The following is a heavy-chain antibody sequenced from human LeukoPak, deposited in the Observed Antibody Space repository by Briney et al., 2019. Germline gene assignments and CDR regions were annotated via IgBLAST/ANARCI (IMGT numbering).Heavy chain of an antibody. CDR1: GFIFSDYW. D-gene: IGHD1-7*01. J-gene: IGHJ4*02. V-gene: IGHV3-7*01. CDR2: IKQDGGEK. Sequence: GGSLRLSSAASGFIFSDYWMTWVRQAPGKGLEWVAHIKQDGGEKYFVDSVKGRFTISRDNAKNLVYLQMSSLRAEDTAVYYCARGWNYAFRFDNWGQGTLVTVST. CDR3: ARGWNYAFRFDN.